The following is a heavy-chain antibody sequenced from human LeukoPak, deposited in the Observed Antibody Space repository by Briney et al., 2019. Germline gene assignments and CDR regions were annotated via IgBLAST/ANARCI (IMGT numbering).Heavy chain of an antibody. CDR3: ARQRVGYFRS. Sequence: GSLRLSCAASGFTFSNYAMHWVRQAPGKGLEWVALMSYDGSHQYYADSVKGRFTISRDNSNNTVFLQMNSLRTEDTAVYYCARQRVGYFRSWGHGTLVTVSS. D-gene: IGHD2/OR15-2a*01. CDR2: MSYDGSHQ. V-gene: IGHV3-30*01. J-gene: IGHJ5*01. CDR1: GFTFSNYA.